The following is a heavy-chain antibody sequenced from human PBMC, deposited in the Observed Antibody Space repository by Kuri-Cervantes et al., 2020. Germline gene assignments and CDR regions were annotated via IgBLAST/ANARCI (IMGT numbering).Heavy chain of an antibody. J-gene: IGHJ4*02. D-gene: IGHD2-21*02. Sequence: SETLSLTCTVSGGSISRYYWSWIRQPPGRGLEWIGYIYNRGSTNYNPSLKSRVTISVDTSKSQFSLKLSSVTAADTAVYYCARARPGVVVTATMGCFDYWGQGTLVTVSS. CDR2: IYNRGST. CDR1: GGSISRYY. CDR3: ARARPGVVVTATMGCFDY. V-gene: IGHV4-59*08.